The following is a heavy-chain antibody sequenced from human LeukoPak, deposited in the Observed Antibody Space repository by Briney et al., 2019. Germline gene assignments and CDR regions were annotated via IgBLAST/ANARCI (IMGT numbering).Heavy chain of an antibody. CDR2: ISSSSSTI. D-gene: IGHD2-2*01. CDR3: ARDIVVVPAAPGY. CDR1: GFTFSSYS. V-gene: IGHV3-48*01. Sequence: GGSLRLSCAASGFTFSSYSMNWVRQAPGKGLEWVSYISSSSSTIYYADSVKGRFTISRDNSKNTLYLQMNSLRAEDTAVYYCARDIVVVPAAPGYWGQGTLVTVSS. J-gene: IGHJ4*02.